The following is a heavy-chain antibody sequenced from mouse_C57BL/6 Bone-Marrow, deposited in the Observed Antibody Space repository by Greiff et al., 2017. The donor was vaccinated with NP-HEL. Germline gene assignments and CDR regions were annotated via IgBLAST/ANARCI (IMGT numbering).Heavy chain of an antibody. CDR3: ARENYYYGSSYWFAY. D-gene: IGHD1-1*01. CDR2: ISYDGST. CDR1: GYYITSGYY. J-gene: IGHJ3*01. V-gene: IGHV3-6*01. Sequence: VQLKESGPGLVKPSQSLSLTCSVTGYYITSGYYWNWIRQFPGNKLEWMGYISYDGSTNYNPSLKNRISITRDTSKNQFFLKLNSVTTEDTATYYCARENYYYGSSYWFAYWGQGTLVTVSA.